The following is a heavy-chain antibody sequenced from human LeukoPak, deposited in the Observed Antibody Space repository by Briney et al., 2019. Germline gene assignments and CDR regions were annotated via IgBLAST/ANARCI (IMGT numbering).Heavy chain of an antibody. V-gene: IGHV4-59*01. D-gene: IGHD6-13*01. CDR3: ASGPYPAAGTDHQFDY. CDR1: GASISSYY. J-gene: IGHJ4*02. CDR2: IYYSGGT. Sequence: PSETLSLTCTVSGASISSYYWSWIRQPPGKGLEWIGYIYYSGGTKYNPSLKSRVTISVDTSKNQFSLKVSSVTAEDTAVYYCASGPYPAAGTDHQFDYWGQGTLVTVSS.